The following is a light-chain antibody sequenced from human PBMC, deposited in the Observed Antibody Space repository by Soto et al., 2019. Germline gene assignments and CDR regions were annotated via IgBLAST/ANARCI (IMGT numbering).Light chain of an antibody. J-gene: IGLJ3*02. V-gene: IGLV1-51*02. CDR2: EDD. Sequence: QSVLTQPPSVSAAPGQEVTISCSGSSSNIGSNYVSWYQQLPGTAPRLLIYEDDKRPSGIPDRFSGSKSATSATLGITGLQTGDEAYYYCGTWDNSLTGGVFGGGTKLTVL. CDR3: GTWDNSLTGGV. CDR1: SSNIGSNY.